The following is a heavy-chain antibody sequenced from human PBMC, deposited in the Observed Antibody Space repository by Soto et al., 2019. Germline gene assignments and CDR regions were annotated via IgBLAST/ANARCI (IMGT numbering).Heavy chain of an antibody. CDR1: GGSFSGYY. J-gene: IGHJ5*02. CDR2: INHSGST. Sequence: SETLSLTCAVYGGSFSGYYWSWIRQPPGKGLEWIGEINHSGSTNYNPSLKSRVTISVDTSKNQFSLKLSSVTAADTAVHYCARGIPSTPEGYCSGGSCYSLSPWGQGTLVTVSS. D-gene: IGHD2-15*01. CDR3: ARGIPSTPEGYCSGGSCYSLSP. V-gene: IGHV4-34*01.